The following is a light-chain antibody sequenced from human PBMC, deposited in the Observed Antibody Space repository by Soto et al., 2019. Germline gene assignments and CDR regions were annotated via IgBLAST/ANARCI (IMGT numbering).Light chain of an antibody. CDR3: QTWDTGIVV. V-gene: IGLV4-69*01. CDR2: LNSDGSH. Sequence: QSVLTQSPSASASLGASVKLTCTLSSGHSNYAIAWHQQQPEKGPRYLMKLNSDGSHSKGAGIPVRFSGSSSGAERYLTISSLQSEDEADYYCQTWDTGIVVFGGGTKLTVL. CDR1: SGHSNYA. J-gene: IGLJ2*01.